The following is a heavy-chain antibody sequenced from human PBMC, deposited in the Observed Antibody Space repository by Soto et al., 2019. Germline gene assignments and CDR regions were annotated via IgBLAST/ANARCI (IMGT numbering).Heavy chain of an antibody. CDR3: AKALSFTSSSLDS. D-gene: IGHD6-6*01. J-gene: IGHJ4*02. V-gene: IGHV3-30*18. Sequence: QVQLVESGGGVVRPGNSLTLACAASGFTFSGIAMHWVRQAPGKGLEWVAVVSYDGTNKFYGESVKGRFTVSRDNSKNTLYLHMTSLRPEDTATYYCAKALSFTSSSLDSWGKGSLVIVS. CDR1: GFTFSGIA. CDR2: VSYDGTNK.